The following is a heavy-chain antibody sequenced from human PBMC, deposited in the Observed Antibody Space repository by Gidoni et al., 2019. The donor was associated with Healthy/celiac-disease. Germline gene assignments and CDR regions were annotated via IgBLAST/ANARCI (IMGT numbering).Heavy chain of an antibody. CDR2: IIPIFGTA. CDR3: ATTRYSSGRDY. V-gene: IGHV1-69*01. Sequence: QVQLVQSGAEVKKPGSSVKVYCQASGATFSSYAISWVRQAPGQGLEWMGGIIPIFGTANYAQKFQGRVTITADESTSTAYMELSSLRSEDTAVYYCATTRYSSGRDYWGQGTLVTVSS. CDR1: GATFSSYA. D-gene: IGHD6-19*01. J-gene: IGHJ4*02.